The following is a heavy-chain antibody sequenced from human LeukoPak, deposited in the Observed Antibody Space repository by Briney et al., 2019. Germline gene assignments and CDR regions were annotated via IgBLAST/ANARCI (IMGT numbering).Heavy chain of an antibody. D-gene: IGHD6-13*01. CDR3: ARELIAAAGNNAFDI. Sequence: MASETLSLTCTVSGGSISSYYWSWIRQPAGKGLEWIGYIYHSGSTYYNPSLKSRVTISVDRSKNQFSLKLSSVTAADTAVYYCARELIAAAGNNAFDIWGQGTMVTVSS. CDR1: GGSISSYY. V-gene: IGHV4-59*06. CDR2: IYHSGST. J-gene: IGHJ3*02.